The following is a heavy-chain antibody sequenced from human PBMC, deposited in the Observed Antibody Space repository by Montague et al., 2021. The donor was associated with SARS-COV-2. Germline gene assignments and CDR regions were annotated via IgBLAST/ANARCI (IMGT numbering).Heavy chain of an antibody. D-gene: IGHD3-10*01. CDR2: IYYSGGI. CDR3: ARAVSVRRAVNWFDP. Sequence: SETLSLTCTVSGGSMSDHYWAWIRQPPGKGLEWLAYIYYSGGINSKASRRSRVSMSVDTSKNQFSLRLTSVTAAGTAVYYCARAVSVRRAVNWFDPWGQGTLVTVSS. V-gene: IGHV4-59*11. J-gene: IGHJ5*02. CDR1: GGSMSDHY.